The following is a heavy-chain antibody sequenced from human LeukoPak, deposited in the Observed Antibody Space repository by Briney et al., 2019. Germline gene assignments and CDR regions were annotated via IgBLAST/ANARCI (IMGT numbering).Heavy chain of an antibody. CDR3: ARVAPYYDYVWGSPPASFDY. CDR1: GFTFSSYR. CDR2: INSDGSST. Sequence: GGSLRLSCAASGFTFSSYRMHWVRQAPGKGLVWVSRINSDGSSTSYADSVKGRFTISRDNATNTLYLQMNSLRAEDTAVYYCARVAPYYDYVWGSPPASFDYWGQGTLVTVSS. V-gene: IGHV3-74*01. J-gene: IGHJ4*02. D-gene: IGHD3-16*01.